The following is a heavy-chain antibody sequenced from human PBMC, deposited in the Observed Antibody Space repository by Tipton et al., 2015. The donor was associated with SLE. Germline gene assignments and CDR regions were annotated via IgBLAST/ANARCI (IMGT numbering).Heavy chain of an antibody. J-gene: IGHJ4*02. V-gene: IGHV4-39*07. Sequence: TLSLTCTVSGDSISRSVYYWDWVRQSPGKGLEWIGSIFQTGSTYYNPSLKSRVTMSVDTSKNQFSLKLNSVTAADTAVYFCARGGFTWGTFDSWGQGLLVTVSS. D-gene: IGHD7-27*01. CDR1: GDSISRSVYY. CDR3: ARGGFTWGTFDS. CDR2: IFQTGST.